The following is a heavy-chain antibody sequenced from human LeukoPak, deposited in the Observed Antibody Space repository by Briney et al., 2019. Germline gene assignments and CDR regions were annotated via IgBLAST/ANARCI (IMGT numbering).Heavy chain of an antibody. CDR2: IYYSGST. CDR1: GGSISGSSYY. V-gene: IGHV4-39*02. D-gene: IGHD2-21*01. Sequence: SETLSLTCTVSGGSISGSSYYWGWIRQPPGKGLEWIGSIYYSGSTYYNPSLKSRVTISVDTSKNQFSLKLNSVTATDTAVYYCARGGGRLPYWGQGTLVTVSS. CDR3: ARGGGRLPY. J-gene: IGHJ4*02.